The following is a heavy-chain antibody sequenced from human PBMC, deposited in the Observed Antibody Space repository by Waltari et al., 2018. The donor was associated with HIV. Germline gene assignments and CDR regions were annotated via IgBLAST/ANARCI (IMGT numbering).Heavy chain of an antibody. J-gene: IGHJ4*02. CDR1: GFPFSRYW. D-gene: IGHD3-16*01. Sequence: EVKLVESGGGLVKPGGSLRLVCAASGFPFSRYWMHWVRQAPGKGLVWVSLMNSDGSSTNYADSVKGRFTISRDNAKNTVYLQMNSLRAEDTALYYCASLYNYVWGSPPPFDYWGQGTLVTVSS. CDR3: ASLYNYVWGSPPPFDY. CDR2: MNSDGSST. V-gene: IGHV3-74*01.